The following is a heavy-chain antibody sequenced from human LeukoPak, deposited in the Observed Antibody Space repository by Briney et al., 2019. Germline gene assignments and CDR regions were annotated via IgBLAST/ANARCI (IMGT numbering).Heavy chain of an antibody. D-gene: IGHD6-13*01. CDR2: INPSGGST. CDR3: ARESQQVAVDY. V-gene: IGHV1-46*01. J-gene: IGHJ4*02. CDR1: GYTFTSYY. Sequence: ASVKVSCKASGYTFTSYYMHWVRQAPGQGLEWMGIINPSGGSTSYAQKFQGRVTMTRDMSTSTVYMELSSLRSEDTAVYYCARESQQVAVDYWGQGTLVTVSS.